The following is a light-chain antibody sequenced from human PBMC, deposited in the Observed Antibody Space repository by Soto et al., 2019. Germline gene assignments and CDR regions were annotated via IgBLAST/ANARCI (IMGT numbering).Light chain of an antibody. CDR3: QQSDTFPLT. J-gene: IGKJ4*01. CDR2: AAA. Sequence: DIQMTQSPSSMSASAGDRVTMTCRSSQGINRWLAWYQQKPGKAPKLLVYAAAKVQSVVPSRFSGSGYGKYFPLTIDGLQPDDSATYYCQQSDTFPLTFGGGTKVEI. V-gene: IGKV1-12*01. CDR1: QGINRW.